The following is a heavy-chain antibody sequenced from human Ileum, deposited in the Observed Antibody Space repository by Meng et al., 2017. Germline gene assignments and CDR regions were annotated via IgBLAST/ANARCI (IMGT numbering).Heavy chain of an antibody. CDR1: GFTFINYA. D-gene: IGHD6-13*01. CDR2: MSYDGSQK. CDR3: ARGTGSSSWSFDY. Sequence: GESLRLSCATSGFTFINYAMHWVRQAPGKGLEWVALMSYDGSQKFYADSVKGRFTISRDNSKNTVYLQVNSLRAEDTAVYYCARGTGSSSWSFDYWGQGTLVTVSS. J-gene: IGHJ4*02. V-gene: IGHV3-30*04.